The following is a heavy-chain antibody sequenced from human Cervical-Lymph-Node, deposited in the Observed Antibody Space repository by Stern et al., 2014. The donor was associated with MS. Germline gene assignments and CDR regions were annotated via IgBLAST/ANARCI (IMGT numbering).Heavy chain of an antibody. V-gene: IGHV1-18*01. J-gene: IGHJ4*02. D-gene: IGHD6-19*01. CDR2: TSGYNGDS. CDR3: AREAKTGKIVVAVFDF. Sequence: QDQLVQSGAEVKKPGASVKVACKASGYSFDTYDINWVRQAPGQGLEWMGWTSGYNGDSGYAQKFQGRATITRDSSTDTAYLELSSLTSDDTAVYYCAREAKTGKIVVAVFDFWGQGTPVSVSS. CDR1: GYSFDTYD.